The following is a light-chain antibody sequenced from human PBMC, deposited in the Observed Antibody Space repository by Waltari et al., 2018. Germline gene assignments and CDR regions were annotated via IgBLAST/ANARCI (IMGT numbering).Light chain of an antibody. Sequence: SYVLTQPPSVSVAPGDTARITCGGTNIGTQSLHWYQQKPGQAPVLVIYYDVDRPSGIPERFSGSNFGNTATLTISSVEAGDEADYYCQVWDASRDHHPFGTGTKVTVL. CDR2: YDV. J-gene: IGLJ1*01. CDR3: QVWDASRDHHP. V-gene: IGLV3-21*01. CDR1: NIGTQS.